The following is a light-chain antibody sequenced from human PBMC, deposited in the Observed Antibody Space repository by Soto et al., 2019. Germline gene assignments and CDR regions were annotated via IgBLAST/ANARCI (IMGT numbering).Light chain of an antibody. J-gene: IGLJ2*01. CDR1: SSNIGSNT. CDR2: SND. CDR3: AAWDDRLSAVV. Sequence: QSVLTQPPSASGTPGQRVTISCSGSSSNIGSNTVNWYQQLPGTAPKLLIYSNDQRPSGVPDRFFGSKSGTSASLAISGLQSEDEADYYCAAWDDRLSAVVFGGGTKVTVL. V-gene: IGLV1-44*01.